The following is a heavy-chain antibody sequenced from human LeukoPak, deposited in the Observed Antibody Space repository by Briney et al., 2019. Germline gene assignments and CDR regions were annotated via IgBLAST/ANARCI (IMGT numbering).Heavy chain of an antibody. CDR1: GFTFSNYA. J-gene: IGHJ6*02. V-gene: IGHV3-23*01. CDR2: ISASGGST. Sequence: PGGSLRLSCAASGFTFSNYAMSWVRQAPGKGLEWVSGISASGGSTYYADSVKGRFTISRDNAKNSLYLQMNSLRAEDTAVYYCAREYYYSYYGMDVWGQGTTVTVSS. CDR3: AREYYYSYYGMDV.